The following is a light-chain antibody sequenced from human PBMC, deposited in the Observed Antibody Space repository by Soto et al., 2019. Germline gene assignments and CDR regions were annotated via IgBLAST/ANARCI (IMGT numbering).Light chain of an antibody. CDR2: DAS. J-gene: IGKJ3*01. V-gene: IGKV3-11*01. CDR3: QQRRNWPT. Sequence: EIVLTQSPATLSLSPGERATLFCRASQSVNSFLAWYQHKPGQAPRLLIYDASNRATGIPARFSGSGSGTDFTLTISSLEPEDFAVYYCQQRRNWPTFGPGTKVDIK. CDR1: QSVNSF.